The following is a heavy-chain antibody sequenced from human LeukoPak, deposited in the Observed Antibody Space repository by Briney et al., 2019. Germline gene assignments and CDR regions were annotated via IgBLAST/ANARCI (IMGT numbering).Heavy chain of an antibody. D-gene: IGHD6-19*01. CDR3: ARGETSSGWYWFDP. V-gene: IGHV1-69*04. Sequence: SVKVSCKASGGTFSSYAISWVRQAPGQGLEWMGRIIPILGIANYAQKFQGRVTITADKSTSTAYVELSSLRSEDTAVYYCARGETSSGWYWFDPWGQGTLVTVSS. CDR2: IIPILGIA. CDR1: GGTFSSYA. J-gene: IGHJ5*02.